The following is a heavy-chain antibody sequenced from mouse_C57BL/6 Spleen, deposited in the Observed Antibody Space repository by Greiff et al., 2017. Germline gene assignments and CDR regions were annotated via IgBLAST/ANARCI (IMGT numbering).Heavy chain of an antibody. J-gene: IGHJ4*01. CDR1: GFTFSSYA. CDR3: ARETGNYAMDY. Sequence: EVKLVESGGGLVKPGGSLKLSCAASGFTFSSYAMSWVRQTPEKRLEWVATISDGGSYTYYPDNVKGRFTISRDNAKNNLYLQMSHLKSEDTAMYYCARETGNYAMDYWGQGTSVTVSS. CDR2: ISDGGSYT. V-gene: IGHV5-4*01. D-gene: IGHD4-1*01.